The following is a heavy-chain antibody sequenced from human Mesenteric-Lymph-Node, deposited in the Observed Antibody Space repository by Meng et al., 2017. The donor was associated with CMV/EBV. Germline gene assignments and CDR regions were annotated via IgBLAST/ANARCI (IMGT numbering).Heavy chain of an antibody. V-gene: IGHV3-33*06. D-gene: IGHD2-2*01. J-gene: IGHJ3*02. CDR2: IWYDGSNK. CDR1: GFTFSSYG. CDR3: AKDLSYCSSTSCYIDAFDI. Sequence: GGSLRLSCAASGFTFSSYGMHWVRQAPGKGLEWVAVIWYDGSNKYYADSVKGRFTISRDNSKNTLYLQMNSLRAEDTAVYYCAKDLSYCSSTSCYIDAFDIWGQGTMVTVSS.